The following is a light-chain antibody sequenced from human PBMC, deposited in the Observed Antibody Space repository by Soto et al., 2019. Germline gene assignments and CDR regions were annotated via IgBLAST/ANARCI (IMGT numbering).Light chain of an antibody. CDR3: QQYSSSPRT. Sequence: EVRVSQSPSTLPLSTGERANLPRRASQSVSSYLAWYQQKPGQAPRLLIYGASSRAREIPDRFRGSGSGRDFVLNISRLERGDSGVYYCQQYSSSPRTFAQGTKVAIK. CDR1: QSVSSY. CDR2: GAS. V-gene: IGKV3-20*01. J-gene: IGKJ1*01.